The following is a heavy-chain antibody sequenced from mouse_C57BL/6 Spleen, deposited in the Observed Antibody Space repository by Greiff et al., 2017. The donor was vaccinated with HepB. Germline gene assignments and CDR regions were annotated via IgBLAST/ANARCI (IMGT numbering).Heavy chain of an antibody. CDR2: IDPETGGT. D-gene: IGHD2-5*01. Sequence: QVQLQHSGAELVRPGASVTLSCKASGYTFTDYEMHWVKQTPVHGLEWIGAIDPETGGTAYNQKFKGKAILTADKSSSTAYMELRSLTSEDSAVYYCTTYYSNPYYYAMDYWGQGTSVTVSS. V-gene: IGHV1-15*01. J-gene: IGHJ4*01. CDR3: TTYYSNPYYYAMDY. CDR1: GYTFTDYE.